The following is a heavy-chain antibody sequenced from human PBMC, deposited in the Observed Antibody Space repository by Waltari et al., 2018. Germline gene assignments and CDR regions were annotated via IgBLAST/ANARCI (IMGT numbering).Heavy chain of an antibody. CDR3: ATPNSSKGIAVALR. V-gene: IGHV3-74*01. D-gene: IGHD6-19*01. Sequence: EVQLVESGGGLVQPGGSLRLSCAAFGFTFSNSGMYWVRQAPGKGLVWVSRINGDGSTTNYADSVKGRFTISRDNAKNTVYLQMSSLRAEDTAVYYCATPNSSKGIAVALRWGQGTLVPVSS. CDR1: GFTFSNSG. J-gene: IGHJ4*02. CDR2: INGDGSTT.